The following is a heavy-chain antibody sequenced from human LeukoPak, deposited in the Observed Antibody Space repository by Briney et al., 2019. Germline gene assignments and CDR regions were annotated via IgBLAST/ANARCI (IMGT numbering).Heavy chain of an antibody. D-gene: IGHD6-19*01. CDR3: ARVAGSIDY. CDR1: GYTFTTYD. Sequence: ASVKVSCKASGYTFTTYDINWVRQATGQGLEWMGWMNPNSGYTGYAQKFQDRVTITRDTTISTAYMELSSLRSEDTAVYYCARVAGSIDYWGQGTLVTVSS. CDR2: MNPNSGYT. J-gene: IGHJ4*02. V-gene: IGHV1-8*03.